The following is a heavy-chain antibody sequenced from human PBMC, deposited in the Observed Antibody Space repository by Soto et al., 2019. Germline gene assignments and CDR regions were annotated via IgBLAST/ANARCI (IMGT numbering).Heavy chain of an antibody. CDR3: ARPLLSASPYYDFWSGYYIYYGMAV. D-gene: IGHD3-3*01. Sequence: VRRILNPQGKGLVWVSRINSDGSSTSYADSVKGRFTISRDNAKNTLYLQMNSLRAEDTAVYYCARPLLSASPYYDFWSGYYIYYGMAVWGQGTTVTVSS. J-gene: IGHJ6*02. CDR2: INSDGSST. V-gene: IGHV3-74*01.